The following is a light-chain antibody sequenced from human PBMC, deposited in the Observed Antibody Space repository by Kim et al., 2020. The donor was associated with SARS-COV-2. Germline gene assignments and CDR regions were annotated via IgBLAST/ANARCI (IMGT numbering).Light chain of an antibody. V-gene: IGKV1-5*03. CDR1: ERISKW. J-gene: IGKJ2*01. CDR2: KAS. Sequence: DIQMTQSPSTLSASIGDRVTITCRASERISKWLAWYQQKPGKAPNLLIYKASSLKSGVPSRFSDTGSGTDFTLTISSLQPDDSATYFCQQYNSDPYTFGQGTKVDIK. CDR3: QQYNSDPYT.